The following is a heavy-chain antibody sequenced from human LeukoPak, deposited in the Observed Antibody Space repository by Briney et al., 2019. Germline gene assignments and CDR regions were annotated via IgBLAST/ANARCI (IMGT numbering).Heavy chain of an antibody. V-gene: IGHV3-23*01. J-gene: IGHJ4*02. CDR3: ARDDYGVLYYFDY. D-gene: IGHD4-17*01. CDR1: GLTFSRYA. Sequence: GGSLRLSCAASGLTFSRYAMTWVRQAPGKGREWVSGISGGVVSTYYADSVKGRFTISRDNSKNTLYLQMNSLRAEDTAVYYCARDDYGVLYYFDYWGQGTLVTVSS. CDR2: ISGGVVST.